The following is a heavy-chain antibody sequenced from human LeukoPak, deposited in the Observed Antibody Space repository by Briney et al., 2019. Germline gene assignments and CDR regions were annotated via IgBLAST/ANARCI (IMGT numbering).Heavy chain of an antibody. D-gene: IGHD5-18*01. CDR2: INHSGST. CDR3: ARGDSRYGYVY. CDR1: GGSFSGYY. V-gene: IGHV4-34*01. Sequence: SETLSLTCAAYGGSFSGYYWSWIRQPPGKGLEWIGEINHSGSTNYNPSLKSRVTISVDTSKNQFSLKLSSVTAADTAVYYCARGDSRYGYVYWGQGTLVTVSS. J-gene: IGHJ4*02.